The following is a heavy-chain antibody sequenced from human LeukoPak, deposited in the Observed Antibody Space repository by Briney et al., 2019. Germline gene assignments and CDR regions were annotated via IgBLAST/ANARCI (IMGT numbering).Heavy chain of an antibody. D-gene: IGHD2/OR15-2a*01. CDR2: IYYSGST. V-gene: IGHV4-59*01. J-gene: IGHJ6*03. Sequence: SETLSLTCSVSGGSISDYYWNWIRQPSGKGLEWIGYIYYSGSTTYNPSLKSRVTMSVDTAKNQFSLKVRSVTAADTAVYYCARGEFCSKSNCYLRPMDVWGKGTTVTVSS. CDR3: ARGEFCSKSNCYLRPMDV. CDR1: GGSISDYY.